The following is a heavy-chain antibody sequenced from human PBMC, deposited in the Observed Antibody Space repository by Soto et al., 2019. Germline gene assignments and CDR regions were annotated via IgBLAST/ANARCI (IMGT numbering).Heavy chain of an antibody. D-gene: IGHD6-13*01. J-gene: IGHJ6*02. CDR1: GGTFSSYA. CDR2: IIPIFGTA. V-gene: IGHV1-69*13. CDR3: ARTTRWGIAAAGDYYYGMDV. Sequence: SVKVSCKASGGTFSSYAISWVRQAPGQGLEWMGGIIPIFGTANYAQKFQGRVTITADESTSTAYMELSSLRSEDTAVYYCARTTRWGIAAAGDYYYGMDVWGQGTTVTVSS.